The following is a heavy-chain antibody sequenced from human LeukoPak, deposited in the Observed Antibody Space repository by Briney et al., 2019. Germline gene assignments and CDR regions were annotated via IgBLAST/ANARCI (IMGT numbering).Heavy chain of an antibody. CDR3: AREGGSYSDAFDI. CDR2: IYYSGST. Sequence: MASETLSLTCTVSGGSISSSYWSWIRQPPGKGLEWIGYIYYSGSTNYNPSLKSRVTISVDTSKNQFSLKLSSVTAADTAVYYCAREGGSYSDAFDIWGQGTMVTVSS. CDR1: GGSISSSY. J-gene: IGHJ3*02. D-gene: IGHD1-26*01. V-gene: IGHV4-59*01.